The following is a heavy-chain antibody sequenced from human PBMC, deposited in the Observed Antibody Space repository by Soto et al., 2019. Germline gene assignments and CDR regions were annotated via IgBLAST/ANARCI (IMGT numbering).Heavy chain of an antibody. CDR2: INQDGSEK. CDR1: GFVFRSYW. J-gene: IGHJ4*02. Sequence: GGSMRLSCAASGFVFRSYWMSWVRQAPGKGLEWVANINQDGSEKYYVDSVRGRFIISRDNAENSLYLQMNSLRAEDTALYYCARDGVAAGLYLDNWGQGTLVTVSS. CDR3: ARDGVAAGLYLDN. V-gene: IGHV3-7*01. D-gene: IGHD6-19*01.